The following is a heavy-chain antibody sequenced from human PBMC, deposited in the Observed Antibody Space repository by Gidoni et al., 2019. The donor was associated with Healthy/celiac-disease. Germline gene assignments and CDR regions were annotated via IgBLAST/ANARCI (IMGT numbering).Heavy chain of an antibody. CDR2: ISSSGSTI. V-gene: IGHV3-21*01. CDR3: ARPGLRFLEWSSPNWFDP. Sequence: QASGKGLEWVSSISSSGSTIYYADSVKGRFTISRDNAKNSLYLQMNSLRAEDTAVYYCARPGLRFLEWSSPNWFDPWGQGTLVTVSS. J-gene: IGHJ5*02. D-gene: IGHD3-3*01.